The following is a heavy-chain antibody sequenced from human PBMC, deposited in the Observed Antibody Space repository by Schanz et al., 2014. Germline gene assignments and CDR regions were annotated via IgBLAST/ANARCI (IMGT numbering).Heavy chain of an antibody. CDR1: GYTFTSYD. CDR2: MNPNSGNT. Sequence: QVQLVQSGAEVKKPGASVRLSCEASGYTFTSYDINWVRQAPGQGLEWMGWMNPNSGNTGYAQKFQGRVTMTRHTSISTAYMELSSQRSEDRAVYYCARVPVTVRPYHYYMEVWGKGTTDTVSS. CDR3: ARVPVTVRPYHYYMEV. V-gene: IGHV1-8*02. D-gene: IGHD4-17*01. J-gene: IGHJ6*03.